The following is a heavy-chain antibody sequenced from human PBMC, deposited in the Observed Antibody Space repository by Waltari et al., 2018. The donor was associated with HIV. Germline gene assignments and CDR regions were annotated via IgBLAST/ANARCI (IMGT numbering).Heavy chain of an antibody. D-gene: IGHD6-19*01. CDR3: ARPAVAGTGWFDS. J-gene: IGHJ5*01. CDR1: GYPFSDYY. CDR2: INPNSGGT. V-gene: IGHV1-2*02. Sequence: QVQLVQSGAAVKEPGASVRVSCTGSGYPFSDYYIHWERQAPGQGLEWMGWINPNSGGTNYEQKFQGRVTMTRDTSISAVYMEVKGLTYDDTAVYYCARPAVAGTGWFDSWGRGTLVTVSS.